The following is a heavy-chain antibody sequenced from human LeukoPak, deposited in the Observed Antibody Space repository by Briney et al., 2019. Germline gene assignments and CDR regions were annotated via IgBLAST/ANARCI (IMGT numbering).Heavy chain of an antibody. D-gene: IGHD3-3*01. J-gene: IGHJ4*02. CDR3: XXXXXXFLEXXXXGGIDY. CDR2: XXXSGGST. Sequence: GGSLRLSCAASGFTFDDYAMHWVRQAPGKGLEWVSGXXXSGGSTYYADSXXGRFAISRDNSRNTLYLQMNSLRAEDTAVYYXXXXXXXFLEXXXXGGIDYWGQGTLITVSS. V-gene: IGHV3-23*01. CDR1: GFTFDDYA.